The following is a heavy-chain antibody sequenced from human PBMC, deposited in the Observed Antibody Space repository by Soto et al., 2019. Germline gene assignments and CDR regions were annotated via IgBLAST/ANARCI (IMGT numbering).Heavy chain of an antibody. V-gene: IGHV3-21*01. D-gene: IGHD3-10*01. Sequence: DVQLVESGGGLVKPGGSLRLSCEASGFIFNSYSMNWVRQAPGKGLEWVSSISSSGNYIYYADSMKGRFTISRDNXXRSLYLQMNSLRAEDTAVYYCAREGGSGSYRWFDPWGQGTLVTISS. CDR1: GFIFNSYS. CDR2: ISSSGNYI. CDR3: AREGGSGSYRWFDP. J-gene: IGHJ5*02.